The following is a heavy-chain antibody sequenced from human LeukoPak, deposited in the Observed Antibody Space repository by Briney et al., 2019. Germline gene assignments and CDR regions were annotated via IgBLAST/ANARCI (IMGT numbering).Heavy chain of an antibody. Sequence: GGSLRLSCAAYGFTFSSYSMNWVRQAPGKGLEWVSYISSSSSTIYYADSVKGRFTISRDNAKNSLYLQMNSLRAEDTAVYYCARGHSSGWYAPDYWGQGTLVTVSS. CDR1: GFTFSSYS. J-gene: IGHJ4*02. CDR2: ISSSSSTI. CDR3: ARGHSSGWYAPDY. D-gene: IGHD6-19*01. V-gene: IGHV3-48*04.